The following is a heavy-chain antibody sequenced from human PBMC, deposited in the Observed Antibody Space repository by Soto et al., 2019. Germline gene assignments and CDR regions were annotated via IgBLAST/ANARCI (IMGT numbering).Heavy chain of an antibody. CDR2: TYYSGSI. CDR1: GGYIRNHY. D-gene: IGHD3-3*01. CDR3: AEIKPETDFGA. V-gene: IGHV4-59*08. Sequence: PSETLSLTCSVSGGYIRNHYWSWIRQAPGKGLEWIGYTYYSGSITYNPSLKSRVTISQDASGNQLSLQVTSVTAADTAVYFCAEIKPETDFGAWGPGTLVTVSS. J-gene: IGHJ5*02.